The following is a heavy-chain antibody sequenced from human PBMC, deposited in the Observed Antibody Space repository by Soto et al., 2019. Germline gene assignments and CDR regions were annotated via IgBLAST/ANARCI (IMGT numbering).Heavy chain of an antibody. D-gene: IGHD3-16*02. Sequence: ASVKVSCKVSGYTLTKLSMHWVRQAPGKGLEWMGGFDPEDGETIYAQKFQGRVTMTEDTSTDTAYMELSSLRSEDTAVYYCATVGRLSWGELSYFDYWGQGTLVTVSS. CDR3: ATVGRLSWGELSYFDY. CDR2: FDPEDGET. CDR1: GYTLTKLS. V-gene: IGHV1-24*01. J-gene: IGHJ4*02.